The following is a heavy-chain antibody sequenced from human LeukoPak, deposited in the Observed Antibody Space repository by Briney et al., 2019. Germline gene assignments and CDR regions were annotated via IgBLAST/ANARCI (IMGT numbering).Heavy chain of an antibody. Sequence: PSETLSLTCTVSGGSVSSGSYYWSWIRQPPGKGLEWIGYIYYSGSTNYNPSLMSRVTISVDTSKNQFSLKLSSVTAADTAVYYCASNLSGSYYNWFDPWGQGTLVTVSS. CDR2: IYYSGST. J-gene: IGHJ5*02. CDR1: GGSVSSGSYY. CDR3: ASNLSGSYYNWFDP. D-gene: IGHD1-26*01. V-gene: IGHV4-61*01.